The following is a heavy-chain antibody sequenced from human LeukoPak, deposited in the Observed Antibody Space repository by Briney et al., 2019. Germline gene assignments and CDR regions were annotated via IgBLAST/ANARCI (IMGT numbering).Heavy chain of an antibody. CDR1: GFTFSRYW. CDR3: ARCIPGTTGFDY. J-gene: IGHJ4*02. CDR2: IKEDGSEK. V-gene: IGHV3-7*01. D-gene: IGHD1-20*01. Sequence: PGGSLRLSCAASGFTFSRYWMSWVRQAPGKGLQWVANIKEDGSEKYYVDSVKGRFTVSKDNVKNSLYLQMNSLRAEDTALYFCARCIPGTTGFDYWGQGTLATVSP.